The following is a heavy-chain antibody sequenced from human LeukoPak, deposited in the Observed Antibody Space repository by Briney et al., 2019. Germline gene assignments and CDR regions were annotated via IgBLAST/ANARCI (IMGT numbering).Heavy chain of an antibody. CDR2: ISSSSYI. CDR3: ARESGSPADFDY. D-gene: IGHD1-26*01. V-gene: IGHV3-21*01. Sequence: GGSLRLSCAASGFTFSSYSMNWVRQAPGKGLEWVSSISSSSYIYYADSVKGRFTISRDNAKNSLYLQMNSLRAEDTAVYYCARESGSPADFDYWGQGTLVTVSS. CDR1: GFTFSSYS. J-gene: IGHJ4*02.